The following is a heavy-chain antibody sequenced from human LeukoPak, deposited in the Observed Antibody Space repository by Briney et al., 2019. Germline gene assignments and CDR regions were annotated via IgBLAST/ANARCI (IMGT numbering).Heavy chain of an antibody. V-gene: IGHV3-21*01. CDR2: ISTSSSYI. CDR1: GFTFSSNS. CDR3: ARGSSNIAARDNWFDP. J-gene: IGHJ5*02. Sequence: GGSLRLSCAASGFTFSSNSMNWVRQAPGKGLEWVSSISTSSSYIDYADSVKGRFTISRDNAKNSLYLQMNSLRADDTAVYYCARGSSNIAARDNWFDPWGQGTLVTVSS. D-gene: IGHD6-6*01.